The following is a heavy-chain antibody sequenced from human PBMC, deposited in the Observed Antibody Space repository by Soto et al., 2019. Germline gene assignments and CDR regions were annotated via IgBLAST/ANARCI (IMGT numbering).Heavy chain of an antibody. J-gene: IGHJ5*02. V-gene: IGHV4-30-2*01. Sequence: SEXLSPTCAVSGGSISSGGYSWSWIRQPPGKGLEWIGYIYHSGSTYYNPSLKSRVTISVDRSKNQFSLKLSSVTAADTAVYYCARVPDRWGQGTLVTVSS. CDR2: IYHSGST. D-gene: IGHD2-2*01. CDR1: GGSISSGGYS. CDR3: ARVPDR.